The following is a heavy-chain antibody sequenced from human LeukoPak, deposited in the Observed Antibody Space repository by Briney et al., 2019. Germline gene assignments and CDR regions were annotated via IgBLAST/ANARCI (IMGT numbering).Heavy chain of an antibody. V-gene: IGHV4-34*01. Sequence: SGTLSLTCAVYVGSFSGCYWSWIRQPPGKGLEGIGEINHSGSTNYNPALKSRATISVDTSKNQFSLALNSVNAADTAVYYCPTSRTNDCSSPSCYTDYWGQGTLVTASS. CDR1: VGSFSGCY. D-gene: IGHD2-2*02. CDR2: INHSGST. CDR3: PTSRTNDCSSPSCYTDY. J-gene: IGHJ4*02.